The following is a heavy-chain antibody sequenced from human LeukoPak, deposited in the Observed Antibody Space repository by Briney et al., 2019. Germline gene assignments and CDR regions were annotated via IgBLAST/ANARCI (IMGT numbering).Heavy chain of an antibody. D-gene: IGHD3-10*01. CDR2: IYYSGST. CDR3: ARVAVTIYFDY. J-gene: IGHJ4*02. V-gene: IGHV4-30-4*01. Sequence: SETLSLTCTVSGGSISSGDYYWRWIRQPPGKGLECIGYIYYSGSTYYNPSLKSRVTISVDTSKNQFSLKLSSVTAADTAVYYCARVAVTIYFDYWGQGTLVTVSS. CDR1: GGSISSGDYY.